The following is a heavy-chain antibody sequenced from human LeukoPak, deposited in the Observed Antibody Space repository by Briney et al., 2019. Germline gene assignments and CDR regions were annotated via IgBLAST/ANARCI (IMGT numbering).Heavy chain of an antibody. CDR3: AKDQRKIPFVRRAVAADY. V-gene: IGHV3-23*01. CDR2: ISGSGGST. CDR1: GFTFSSYA. D-gene: IGHD6-19*01. J-gene: IGHJ4*02. Sequence: GGCLRLSCAASGFTFSSYAMSWVRQAPGKGLEWVSAISGSGGSTYYADSVKGRFTISRDNSKNTLYLQMNSLRAEDTAVYYCAKDQRKIPFVRRAVAADYWGQGTLVTVSS.